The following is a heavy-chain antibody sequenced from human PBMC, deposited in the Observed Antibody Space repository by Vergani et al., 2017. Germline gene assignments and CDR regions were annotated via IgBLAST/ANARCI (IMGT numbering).Heavy chain of an antibody. CDR2: ITWNGGNT. Sequence: VQLVESGGGVVQPGGSLRLSCAASGFTFDDYTMHWVRQRPGKGLEWVSFITWNGGNTYYADSVRGRFIISRDSAKKALFLEMNSLRGEDTAVYFCAKNKLLRNSYGFDYFDDWGQGTLVTVSS. J-gene: IGHJ4*02. D-gene: IGHD5-18*01. CDR3: AKNKLLRNSYGFDYFDD. CDR1: GFTFDDYT. V-gene: IGHV3-43*01.